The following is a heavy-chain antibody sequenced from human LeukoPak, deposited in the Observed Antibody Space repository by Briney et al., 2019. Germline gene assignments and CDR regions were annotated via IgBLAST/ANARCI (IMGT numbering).Heavy chain of an antibody. D-gene: IGHD3-22*01. V-gene: IGHV5-51*01. CDR1: GYRFNSYC. CDR2: IYPGYSDT. J-gene: IGHJ6*02. Sequence: GESPKTPLKGFGYRFNSYCHDRVRQMPGKGAEWMVIIYPGYSDTRYSPSFQGQVTISADKSISTAYLQWISLKASDTAMYYCSRRDGITMIVGPMDVWGQGTTVTVSS. CDR3: SRRDGITMIVGPMDV.